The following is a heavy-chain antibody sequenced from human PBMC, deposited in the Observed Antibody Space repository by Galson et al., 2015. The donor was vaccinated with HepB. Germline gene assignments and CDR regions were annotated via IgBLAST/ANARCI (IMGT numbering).Heavy chain of an antibody. Sequence: SVKVSCKASGYTFTRYYMHWVRQAPGQGLEWMGVINPSGGSTEYAQKFQGRVTMTRETSTSTVYMELSSLGSEDTAIYYCGSATRMGDYYYYGMDVWGQGTTVTVSS. CDR3: GSATRMGDYYYYGMDV. CDR1: GYTFTRYY. J-gene: IGHJ6*02. V-gene: IGHV1-46*03. CDR2: INPSGGST. D-gene: IGHD1-26*01.